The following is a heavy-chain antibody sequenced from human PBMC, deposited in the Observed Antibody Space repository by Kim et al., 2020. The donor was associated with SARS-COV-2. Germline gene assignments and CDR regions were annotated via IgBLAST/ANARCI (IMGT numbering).Heavy chain of an antibody. CDR2: IYSGGNT. D-gene: IGHD2-2*01. V-gene: IGHV3-66*01. Sequence: GGSLRLSCAVSGFTVSSYYMSWVRQAPGKGLEWVSVIYSGGNTYYADSVKGRFTISRDNSNNTLWLQMNSLRVDDTAVYYCARGPGGNWSFDLWGRGTRVTVSS. CDR1: GFTVSSYY. J-gene: IGHJ2*01. CDR3: ARGPGGNWSFDL.